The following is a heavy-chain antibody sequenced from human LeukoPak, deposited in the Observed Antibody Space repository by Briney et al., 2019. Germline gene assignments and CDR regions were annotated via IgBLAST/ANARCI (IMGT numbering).Heavy chain of an antibody. J-gene: IGHJ3*02. CDR1: GGSIGSSSYY. D-gene: IGHD6-13*01. V-gene: IGHV4-39*01. CDR2: IYYSGST. Sequence: SETLSLTCTVSGGSIGSSSYYWGWIRQPPGKGLEWIGSIYYSGSTYYNPSLKSRVTISVDTSKNQFSLKLSSVTAADTAVYYCARRRAAAGTEAFDIWGQGTMVTGSS. CDR3: ARRRAAAGTEAFDI.